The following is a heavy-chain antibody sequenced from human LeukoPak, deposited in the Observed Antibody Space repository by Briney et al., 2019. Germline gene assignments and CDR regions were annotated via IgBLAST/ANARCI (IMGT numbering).Heavy chain of an antibody. J-gene: IGHJ3*02. Sequence: GGSLRLSCAASGFTFSRYWMHWVRQVPGKGLVWVSRINTDGSSTTYADSVKGRFTISRDNSKNTLYLQVNSLRAEDTAVYYCAKSGGLADDAFDIWGQGTMVTVSS. D-gene: IGHD3-16*01. CDR2: INTDGSST. V-gene: IGHV3-74*01. CDR3: AKSGGLADDAFDI. CDR1: GFTFSRYW.